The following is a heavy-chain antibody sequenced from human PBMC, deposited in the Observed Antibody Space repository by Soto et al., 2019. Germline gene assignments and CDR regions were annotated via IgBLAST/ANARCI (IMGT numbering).Heavy chain of an antibody. V-gene: IGHV4-34*01. Sequence: PSETLSLTCAVYGGSFSGYYWSWIRQPPGKGLEWIGEINHSGSTNYNPSLKSRVTISVDTSKNQFSLKLSSVTAADTAVYYCARGFLREDYIGGSYRYKSAFDIWGKGTMVTGSS. CDR2: INHSGST. CDR1: GGSFSGYY. CDR3: ARGFLREDYIGGSYRYKSAFDI. D-gene: IGHD3-16*02. J-gene: IGHJ3*02.